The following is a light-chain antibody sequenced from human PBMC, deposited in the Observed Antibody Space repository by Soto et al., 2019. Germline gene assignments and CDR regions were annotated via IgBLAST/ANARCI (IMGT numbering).Light chain of an antibody. J-gene: IGKJ4*01. CDR2: SAS. CDR3: LQDDAYPLT. CDR1: HDIRTD. Sequence: ALQMTQSPSSLSASVGDRVTVTCRASHDIRTDLGWYQQRPGKAPQLLIYSASRLQSGVPSRFSGRGSGTDFTLTISSLQPEDVAIYYCLQDDAYPLTFGGGTKVAI. V-gene: IGKV1-6*01.